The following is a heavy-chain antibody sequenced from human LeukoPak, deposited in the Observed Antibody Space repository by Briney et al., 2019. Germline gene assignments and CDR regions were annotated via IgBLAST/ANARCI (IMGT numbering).Heavy chain of an antibody. D-gene: IGHD6-13*01. CDR3: ASGSSSWAYYFDY. CDR1: GFTISSDS. V-gene: IGHV3-21*01. Sequence: GGSLRLSCAASGFTISSDSMNWVRQAPGKGLEWVSSISSSSSYIYYADSVKGRFTISRDNAKNSLYLQMNSLRAEDTAVYYCASGSSSWAYYFDYWGQGTLVTVSS. J-gene: IGHJ4*02. CDR2: ISSSSSYI.